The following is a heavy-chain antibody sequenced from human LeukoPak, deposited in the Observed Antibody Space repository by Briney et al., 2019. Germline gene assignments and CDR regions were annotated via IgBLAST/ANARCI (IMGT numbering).Heavy chain of an antibody. J-gene: IGHJ5*02. CDR2: IYTSGST. Sequence: PSETLSLTCTVSGGSISSYYWSWIRQPAGKGLEWIGRIYTSGSTNYNPSLKSGVTMSGDTSKKQFPLKLSSVTAADTAVYSCATTTKYDDSNGYVNWFDPWGQGTLVTVSS. CDR1: GGSISSYY. V-gene: IGHV4-4*07. CDR3: ATTTKYDDSNGYVNWFDP. D-gene: IGHD3-22*01.